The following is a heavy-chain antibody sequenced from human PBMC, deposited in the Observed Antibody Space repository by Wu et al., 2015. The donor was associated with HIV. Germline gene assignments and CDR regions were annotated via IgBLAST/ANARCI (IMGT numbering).Heavy chain of an antibody. Sequence: QVQLVQSGAEVKKPGSSVKVSCKASGGTFSSYAISWVRQAPGQGLEWMGWIIAYNGHTNYAQKLQGRVTMTTDTSTTTAYMELRSLRSDDTALYYCARISAATGYYYMDVWGKGTTVTVSS. CDR3: ARISAATGYYYMDV. D-gene: IGHD2-15*01. V-gene: IGHV1-18*01. J-gene: IGHJ6*03. CDR1: GGTFSSYA. CDR2: IIAYNGHT.